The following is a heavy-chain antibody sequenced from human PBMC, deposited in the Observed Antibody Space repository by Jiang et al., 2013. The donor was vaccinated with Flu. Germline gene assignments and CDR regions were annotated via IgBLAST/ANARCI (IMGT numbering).Heavy chain of an antibody. CDR2: TYHSGNT. J-gene: IGHJ4*02. CDR1: GYSISSGYY. D-gene: IGHD3-22*01. Sequence: GPGLVKPSETLSLICTVSGYSISSGYYWAWIRQPPGKGLEWIGSTYHSGNTYYNPSLKSRLTILVDTSKNQFSLKLSSVTAADTAVYFCARAYYYDSSGGTFDYWGQGTLVIVSS. CDR3: ARAYYYDSSGGTFDY. V-gene: IGHV4-38-2*02.